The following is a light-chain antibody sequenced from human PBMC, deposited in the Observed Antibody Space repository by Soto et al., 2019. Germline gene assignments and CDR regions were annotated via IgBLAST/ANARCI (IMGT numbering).Light chain of an antibody. V-gene: IGKV1-12*01. Sequence: DIQMTQSPSSVSASVGDRVTITCRASQDITRRLAWYQQKPGKAPKLMIYLASTLHSGVPSRFSGSGSGTDFTLTISSLQPEDFATYYCQQADIFPRTFGQGTKVEL. CDR1: QDITRR. CDR2: LAS. J-gene: IGKJ1*01. CDR3: QQADIFPRT.